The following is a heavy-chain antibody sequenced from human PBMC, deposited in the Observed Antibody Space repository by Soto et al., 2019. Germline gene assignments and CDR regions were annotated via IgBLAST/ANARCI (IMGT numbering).Heavy chain of an antibody. CDR2: IADKTTNYAT. D-gene: IGHD6-19*01. V-gene: IGHV3-73*01. CDR1: GFTFSGSP. Sequence: GGSLRLSCVGSGFTFSGSPIHWVRQASGKGLEWVGRIADKTTNYATTYSAPVKDRFTLSRDDSKNTAYLQMNSLKTEDTAVYYCARDRIAVAGNPEYFQHWGQGTLVTVSS. CDR3: ARDRIAVAGNPEYFQH. J-gene: IGHJ1*01.